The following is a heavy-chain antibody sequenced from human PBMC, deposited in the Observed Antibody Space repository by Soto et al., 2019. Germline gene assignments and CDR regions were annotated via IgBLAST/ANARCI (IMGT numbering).Heavy chain of an antibody. J-gene: IGHJ3*02. CDR3: ARDSGRGSYSRDAFDI. CDR1: RFTFSSYS. Sequence: GGSLRLSCAASRFTFSSYSMNWVRQAPGKGLEWVSSISSSSSYIYYADSVKGRFTISRDNAKNSLYLQMNSLRAEDTAVYYCARDSGRGSYSRDAFDIWGQGTMVTVSS. D-gene: IGHD1-26*01. V-gene: IGHV3-21*01. CDR2: ISSSSSYI.